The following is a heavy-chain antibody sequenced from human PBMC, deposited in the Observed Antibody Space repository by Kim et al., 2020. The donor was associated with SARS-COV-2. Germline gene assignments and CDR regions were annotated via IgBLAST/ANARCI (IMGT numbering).Heavy chain of an antibody. Sequence: GGSLRLSCAASGFTFSNAWMSWVRQAPGKGLEWVGRIKSKTDGGTTDYAAPVKGRFTISRDDSKNTLYLQMNSLKTEDTAVYYCTTEDQQQLVDGGFVWGGGQGTLVTVSS. CDR1: GFTFSNAW. CDR3: TTEDQQQLVDGGFVWG. J-gene: IGHJ4*02. V-gene: IGHV3-15*01. D-gene: IGHD6-13*01. CDR2: IKSKTDGGTT.